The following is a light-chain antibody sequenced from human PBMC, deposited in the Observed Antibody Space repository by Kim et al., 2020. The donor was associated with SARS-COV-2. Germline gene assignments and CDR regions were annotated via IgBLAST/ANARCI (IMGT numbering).Light chain of an antibody. CDR2: AGS. Sequence: ASTGDRVTITCRASQDINNDLAWYQQKPGKAPKRLIYAGSTLQSGVPSRFSGSGSGTEFTLTISRLQSEDFAAYYCQQYYTYPVSFGQGTRLEIK. CDR1: QDINND. J-gene: IGKJ5*01. V-gene: IGKV1-8*01. CDR3: QQYYTYPVS.